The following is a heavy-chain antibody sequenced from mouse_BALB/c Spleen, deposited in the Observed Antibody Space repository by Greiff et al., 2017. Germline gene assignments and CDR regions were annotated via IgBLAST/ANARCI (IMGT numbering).Heavy chain of an antibody. J-gene: IGHJ2*01. V-gene: IGHV14-3*02. Sequence: EVQGVESGAELVKPGASVKLSCTASGFNIKDTYMHWVKQRPEQGLEWIGRIDPANGNTKYDPKFQGKATITADTSSNTAYLQLSSLTSEDTAVYYCARLPGTGYWGQGTTLTVSS. D-gene: IGHD3-3*01. CDR3: ARLPGTGY. CDR2: IDPANGNT. CDR1: GFNIKDTY.